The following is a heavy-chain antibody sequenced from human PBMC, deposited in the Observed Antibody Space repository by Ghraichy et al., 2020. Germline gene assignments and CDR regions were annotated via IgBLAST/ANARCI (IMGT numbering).Heavy chain of an antibody. D-gene: IGHD7-27*01. CDR1: GGSISSYY. J-gene: IGHJ2*01. V-gene: IGHV4-59*01. CDR3: ARDHGEGASPGTLDGDVWYFDL. Sequence: SETLSLTCTVSGGSISSYYWSWIRQPPGKGLEWIGYIYYSGSTNYNPSLKSRVTISVDTSKNQFSLKLSSVTAADTAVYYCARDHGEGASPGTLDGDVWYFDLWGRGTLVTVSS. CDR2: IYYSGST.